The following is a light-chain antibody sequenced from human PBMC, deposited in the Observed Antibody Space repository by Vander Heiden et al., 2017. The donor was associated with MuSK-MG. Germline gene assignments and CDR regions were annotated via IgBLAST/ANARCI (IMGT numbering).Light chain of an antibody. CDR1: QNINNY. CDR3: QQRILGHPVEM. Sequence: EIVLTQSPVTLSLSPGERATLSCRASQNINNYLAWYKQKPGQAPRLLIFDASNRATGIKARFSGSGYGTDFILTIISLEPEDFAVYFCQQRILGHPVEMFGQGTKVEIK. V-gene: IGKV3-11*01. CDR2: DAS. J-gene: IGKJ1*01.